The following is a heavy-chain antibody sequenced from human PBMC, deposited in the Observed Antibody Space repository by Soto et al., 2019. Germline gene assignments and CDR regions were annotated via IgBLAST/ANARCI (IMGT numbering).Heavy chain of an antibody. V-gene: IGHV3-11*01. Sequence: QVQLVESGGGLVKPGGSLRLSCAASGFTFGDYYMTWIRQAPGKGLEWVSFIGNRGTGIYYADSVKGRFTIFRDNTKNSMYLQMNSLIAEDTAIYYCARALRAVGMTSRFDPWGQGTRVTVSS. D-gene: IGHD6-13*01. CDR2: IGNRGTGI. CDR1: GFTFGDYY. J-gene: IGHJ5*02. CDR3: ARALRAVGMTSRFDP.